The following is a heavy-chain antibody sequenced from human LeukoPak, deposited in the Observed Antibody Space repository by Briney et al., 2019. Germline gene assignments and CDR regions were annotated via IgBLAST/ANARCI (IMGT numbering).Heavy chain of an antibody. CDR3: AKGHSDYGTGFDL. Sequence: GGSLRLSCAASGFTFTNYAMSWVRQAPGKGLESVSVISGTGAFTYYADSVKARFTISRDNSKNTLYLQVISLRADDTTIYYCAKGHSDYGTGFDLWGRGTLVTVSS. D-gene: IGHD4-17*01. J-gene: IGHJ4*02. CDR1: GFTFTNYA. V-gene: IGHV3-23*01. CDR2: ISGTGAFT.